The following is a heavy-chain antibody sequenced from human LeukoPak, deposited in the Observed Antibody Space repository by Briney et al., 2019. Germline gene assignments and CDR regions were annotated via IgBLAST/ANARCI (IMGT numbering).Heavy chain of an antibody. Sequence: GGSLRLSCAASGFTFSSYAMSWVRQAPGKGLEWVSAISGSGGSTYYADSVKGRFTISRDNSKNTLYLQMNSLRAEDTAVYYCASRGGSSGWYGSYYYYYMDVWGKGTTVTISS. CDR1: GFTFSSYA. CDR2: ISGSGGST. CDR3: ASRGGSSGWYGSYYYYYMDV. J-gene: IGHJ6*03. V-gene: IGHV3-23*01. D-gene: IGHD6-19*01.